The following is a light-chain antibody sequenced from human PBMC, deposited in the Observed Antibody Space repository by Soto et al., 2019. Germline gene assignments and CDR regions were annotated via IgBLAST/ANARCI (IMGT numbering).Light chain of an antibody. CDR1: ESVSIN. Sequence: EVAMTQSPATLSVSPGERATLSCRASESVSINLAWYQQKPGQAPRLLIYDASTRATGSPARFSGRGYGTEFTLTIRSLQSEDFAVYYCQQYNPRPVVTFGPGTRVDIK. V-gene: IGKV3-15*01. CDR2: DAS. J-gene: IGKJ3*01. CDR3: QQYNPRPVVT.